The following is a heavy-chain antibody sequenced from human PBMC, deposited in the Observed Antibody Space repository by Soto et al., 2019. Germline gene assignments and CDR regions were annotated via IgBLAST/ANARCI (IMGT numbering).Heavy chain of an antibody. CDR2: IYHSGST. CDR1: GGSISSGGYS. V-gene: IGHV4-30-2*01. Sequence: SETLSLTCAVSGGSISSGGYSWSWIRQPPGKGLEWIGYIYHSGSTYYNPSLKSRVTISVDRSKNQFSLKLSSVTAADTAVYYCARAIAAAGSWFDPWGQGTLVTVSS. D-gene: IGHD6-13*01. J-gene: IGHJ5*02. CDR3: ARAIAAAGSWFDP.